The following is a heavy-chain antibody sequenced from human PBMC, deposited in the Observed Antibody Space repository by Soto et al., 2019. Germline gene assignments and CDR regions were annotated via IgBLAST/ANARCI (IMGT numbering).Heavy chain of an antibody. J-gene: IGHJ4*02. CDR3: AIYHLELFRFDY. D-gene: IGHD2-2*01. CDR1: DFSFTSHG. V-gene: IGHV1-18*04. CDR2: ISLYNGNT. Sequence: QIQLVQSGPEVKKPGASMKVSCKAYDFSFTSHGISWVRQAPGQGLEWMGWISLYNGNTNYAQQFQVRVTMTTDTSTSTAYMELRSLRSDDTAMYFCAIYHLELFRFDYWGQGTLVTVSS.